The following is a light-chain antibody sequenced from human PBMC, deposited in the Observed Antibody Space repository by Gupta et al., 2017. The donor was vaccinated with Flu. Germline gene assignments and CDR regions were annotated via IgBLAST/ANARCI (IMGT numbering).Light chain of an antibody. CDR1: QTISSY. CDR2: TIS. Sequence: PSSLSASIGDRVTITCRTSQTISSYLNWYQQRPGEVPKLLIYTISNLQSGVPSRFSGSGSGTDFTLTISSLQPEDFATYYCQQSSIYPWTFGQGTRVEIK. CDR3: QQSSIYPWT. J-gene: IGKJ1*01. V-gene: IGKV1-39*01.